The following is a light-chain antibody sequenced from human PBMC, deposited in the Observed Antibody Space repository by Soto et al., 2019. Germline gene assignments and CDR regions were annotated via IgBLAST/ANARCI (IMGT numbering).Light chain of an antibody. Sequence: QSVLTQPPSVSGAPGQRVTISCTGSSSNIGAGYDVHWYQQLPGTAPKLLIYGNSNRPSGVPDRFSGSKSGTSASLAIPGLQGEDGADYYCQFYDSRLSGRVFGGGTKLTVL. CDR1: SSNIGAGYD. CDR3: QFYDSRLSGRV. J-gene: IGLJ3*02. CDR2: GNS. V-gene: IGLV1-40*01.